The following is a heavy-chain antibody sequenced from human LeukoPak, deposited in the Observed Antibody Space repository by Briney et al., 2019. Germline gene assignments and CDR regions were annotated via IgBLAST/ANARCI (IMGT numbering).Heavy chain of an antibody. V-gene: IGHV3-43*02. CDR3: AKDSVSVSSSSYYYYGMDV. D-gene: IGHD6-6*01. CDR1: GFTFDDYA. J-gene: IGHJ6*02. Sequence: QPGGSLRLSCAASGFTFDDYAMHWVRQAPGKGLEWVSLISGDGGSTYYADSVKGRFTISRDNSKNSLYLQMNSLRTEDTALYYCAKDSVSVSSSSYYYYGMDVWGQGTTVTVSS. CDR2: ISGDGGST.